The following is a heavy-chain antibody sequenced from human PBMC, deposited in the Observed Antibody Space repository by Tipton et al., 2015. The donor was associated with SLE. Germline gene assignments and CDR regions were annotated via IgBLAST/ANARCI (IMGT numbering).Heavy chain of an antibody. CDR2: IHYSGAT. CDR3: ARGGASSKYFDL. V-gene: IGHV4-59*01. CDR1: GVSITNYY. D-gene: IGHD6-6*01. J-gene: IGHJ2*01. Sequence: TLSLTCTVSGVSITNYYWSWIRQPPGKGLEWIAFIHYSGATNYNPSLKSRVTISVDTSKNQFSLKVTSVTAADTAVYYCARGGASSKYFDLWGRGTLLTVSS.